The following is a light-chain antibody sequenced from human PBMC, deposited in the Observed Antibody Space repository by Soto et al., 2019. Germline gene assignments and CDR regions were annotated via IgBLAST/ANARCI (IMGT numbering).Light chain of an antibody. CDR1: SSNIGAGYD. CDR3: QSYDSSRGV. Sequence: QAVVTQPPSVSGAPGQRVTISCTGSSSNIGAGYDVHWYQQLPGTAPKLLIYGNSNRPSGVPDRFSGSKSGTSASLAITGLQAEDEAVYHCQSYDSSRGVFGTGTKVTVL. CDR2: GNS. V-gene: IGLV1-40*01. J-gene: IGLJ1*01.